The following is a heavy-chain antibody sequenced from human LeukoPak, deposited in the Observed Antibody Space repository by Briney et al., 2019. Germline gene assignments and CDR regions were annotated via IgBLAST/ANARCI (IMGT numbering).Heavy chain of an antibody. J-gene: IGHJ4*02. V-gene: IGHV4-34*01. CDR3: ARGRNYVAN. Sequence: SETLSLTCAVYGGSFSGYYWSWIRQPPGKGLEWVGEINHSGSTNYNPSLKSRVTISVDTSKNQFSLKLSSVTAADTAVYYCARGRNYVANWGQGTLVTVSS. CDR1: GGSFSGYY. CDR2: INHSGST. D-gene: IGHD1-7*01.